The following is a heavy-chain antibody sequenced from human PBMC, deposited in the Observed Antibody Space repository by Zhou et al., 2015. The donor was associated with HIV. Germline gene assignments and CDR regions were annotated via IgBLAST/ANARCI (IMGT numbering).Heavy chain of an antibody. CDR1: GFRLSGSD. Sequence: EVQLVESGGRIGPAWGGSLRLSCAASGFRLSGSDIHWVRQAPGRGLEWIARVRSRSDNYVTTYSESVKGRFTITRDDLNNTAYLQMNSLKVEDTAVYYCSSQDRFFQWIHSDHWGQGLLVIVS. D-gene: IGHD3-3*01. CDR3: SSQDRFFQWIHSDH. J-gene: IGHJ4*02. CDR2: VRSRSDNYVT. V-gene: IGHV3-73*01.